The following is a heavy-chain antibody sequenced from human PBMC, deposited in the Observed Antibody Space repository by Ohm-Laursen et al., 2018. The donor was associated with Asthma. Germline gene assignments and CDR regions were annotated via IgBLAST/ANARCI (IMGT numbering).Heavy chain of an antibody. J-gene: IGHJ6*02. CDR2: IVVGSGNT. CDR1: GFTFTSSA. D-gene: IGHD4-23*01. Sequence: SVKVSCKASGFTFTSSAVQWVRQARGQRLEWIGWIVVGSGNTNYAQKFQERVTITRDMSTSTAYMELSSLRSEDTAVYYCARDGYGGNVDYYYGMDVWGQGTTVTVSS. V-gene: IGHV1-58*01. CDR3: ARDGYGGNVDYYYGMDV.